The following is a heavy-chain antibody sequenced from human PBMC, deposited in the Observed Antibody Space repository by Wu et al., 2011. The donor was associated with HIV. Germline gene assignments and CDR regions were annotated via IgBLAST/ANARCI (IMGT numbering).Heavy chain of an antibody. V-gene: IGHV1-69*06. D-gene: IGHD3-22*01. CDR1: GGTFSGHS. CDR2: MVPMFGRQ. J-gene: IGHJ4*02. CDR3: ARGENLIIVVPAQADH. Sequence: SGAEVKKPGSSVKVSCKASGGTFSGHSLSWVRQAPGQGLEWMGGMVPMFGRQDHAQKFRGRVKITVDKSQTTAYMELSSLTSDDTAVYYCARGENLIIVVPAQADHWGQGTLVTVSS.